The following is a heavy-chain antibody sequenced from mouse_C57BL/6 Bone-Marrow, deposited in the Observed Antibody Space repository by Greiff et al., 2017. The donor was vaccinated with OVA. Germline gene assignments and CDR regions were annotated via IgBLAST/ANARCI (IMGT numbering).Heavy chain of an antibody. CDR3: ARQGLLPFMDY. CDR1: GFTFSDYY. CDR2: ISNGGGST. Sequence: EVQLVESGGGLVQPGGSLKLSCAASGFTFSDYYMYWVRQTPEKRLEWVAYISNGGGSTYYPDTVKGRFTISRDNAKNTLYLQMSRLKSEDTAMYYCARQGLLPFMDYWGQGTSVTVSS. J-gene: IGHJ4*01. D-gene: IGHD2-3*01. V-gene: IGHV5-12*01.